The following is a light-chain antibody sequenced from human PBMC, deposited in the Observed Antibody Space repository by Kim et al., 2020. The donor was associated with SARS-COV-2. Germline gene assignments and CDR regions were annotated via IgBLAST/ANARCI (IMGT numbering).Light chain of an antibody. Sequence: SSELTQDPDVSVALGQTVRIKCQGDSHRSNYASWYQQKPGQAPVLVINGKNNRPSGIPDRFSGSSSGNTDSLTITGAQAEDEADYYCNSRDSSGNHVVFGGVTQLTVL. CDR1: SHRSNY. CDR2: GKN. CDR3: NSRDSSGNHVV. J-gene: IGLJ2*01. V-gene: IGLV3-19*01.